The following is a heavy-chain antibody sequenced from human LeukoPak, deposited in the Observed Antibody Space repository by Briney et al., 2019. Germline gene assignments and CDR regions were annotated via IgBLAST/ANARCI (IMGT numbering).Heavy chain of an antibody. J-gene: IGHJ4*02. V-gene: IGHV5-51*01. CDR2: IYPGDSDT. CDR1: GYSFTSYW. CDR3: ARVRNQLLSLLPWYFDY. Sequence: GESLKISCKGSGYSFTSYWIGWVRQMPGKGLEWMGIIYPGDSDTRYSPSFQGQVTISADKSISTAYLQWSSLKASDTAMYYCARVRNQLLSLLPWYFDYWGQGTLVTVSS. D-gene: IGHD2-2*01.